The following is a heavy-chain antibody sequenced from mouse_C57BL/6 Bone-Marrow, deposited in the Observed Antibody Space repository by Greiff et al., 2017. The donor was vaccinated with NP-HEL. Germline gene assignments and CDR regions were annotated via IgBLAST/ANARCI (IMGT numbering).Heavy chain of an antibody. J-gene: IGHJ3*01. CDR3: ASTTVN. D-gene: IGHD1-1*01. CDR2: INPSTGGT. CDR1: GYSFTGYY. V-gene: IGHV1-42*01. Sequence: DVQLQESGPELVKPGASVKISCKASGYSFTGYYMNWVKQSPEKSLEWIGEINPSTGGTTYNQKFKAKATLTVDKSSSTAYMQLKSLTSEDSAVYYCASTTVNWGQGTLVTVSA.